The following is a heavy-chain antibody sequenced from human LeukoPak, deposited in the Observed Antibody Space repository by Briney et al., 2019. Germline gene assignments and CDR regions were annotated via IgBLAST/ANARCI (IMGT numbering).Heavy chain of an antibody. CDR3: ARTYCNSTRCSNWFDP. CDR1: GYTFTGYY. D-gene: IGHD2-2*01. V-gene: IGHV1-2*02. CDR2: INPNSGGT. J-gene: IGHJ5*02. Sequence: ASVKVSCKASGYTFTGYYMHWVRQAPRQGLEWMGWINPNSGGTNYAQKFQGRVTMTRDTSISTAYMELSRLRSDDTAVYYCARTYCNSTRCSNWFDPWGQGTLVTVSS.